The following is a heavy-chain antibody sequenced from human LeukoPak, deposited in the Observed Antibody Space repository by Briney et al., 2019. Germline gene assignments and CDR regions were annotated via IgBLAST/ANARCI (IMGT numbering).Heavy chain of an antibody. V-gene: IGHV4-34*01. D-gene: IGHD2-15*01. Sequence: SETLCLTCAVYGGSFSGYYWSWIRQPPGKGLEWIGEINHSGSTNYNPSLKSRVTISLDTSKNQFSLKLSSVTAADTAVYYCARDEPGSLFDYWGQGTLVTVSS. CDR2: INHSGST. CDR1: GGSFSGYY. J-gene: IGHJ4*02. CDR3: ARDEPGSLFDY.